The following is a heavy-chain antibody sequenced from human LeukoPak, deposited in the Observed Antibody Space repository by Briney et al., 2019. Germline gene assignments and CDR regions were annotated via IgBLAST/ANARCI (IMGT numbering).Heavy chain of an antibody. Sequence: PGGSLRLSCAASGFTFSDYYMSWIRKAPGKGLEWVSYISSSGSTIYYADSVKGRFTISRDNAKNSLYLQMNSLRAEDTAVYYCARDPSSSSFFDYWGQGTLVTVSS. CDR2: ISSSGSTI. D-gene: IGHD6-6*01. J-gene: IGHJ4*02. V-gene: IGHV3-11*01. CDR3: ARDPSSSSFFDY. CDR1: GFTFSDYY.